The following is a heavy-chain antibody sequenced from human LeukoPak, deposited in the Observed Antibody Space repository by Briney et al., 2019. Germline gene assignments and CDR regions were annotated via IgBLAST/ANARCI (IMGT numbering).Heavy chain of an antibody. V-gene: IGHV1-58*01. CDR1: GFTFTSSA. D-gene: IGHD2-2*01. CDR3: ATVGYCSSTSCYGYHYYYMDV. Sequence: SVKVSCKASGFTFTSSAVQWVRQARGQRLEWIGWIVVGSGNTNYAQKFQERVTITRDMSTSTAYMELSSLRSEDTAVYYCATVGYCSSTSCYGYHYYYMDVWGKGTTVTVSS. CDR2: IVVGSGNT. J-gene: IGHJ6*03.